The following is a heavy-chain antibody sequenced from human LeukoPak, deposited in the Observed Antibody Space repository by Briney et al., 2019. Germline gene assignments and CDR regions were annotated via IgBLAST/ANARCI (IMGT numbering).Heavy chain of an antibody. D-gene: IGHD3-16*01. V-gene: IGHV3-23*01. Sequence: GGSLRLSCAASGFTFSTYWMHWVRQTPGKGLEWVAAIRISGGSTYYAGSVKGRFTISRDNSKNTLYLQMNSLTAEDTAIYYCAKDYDDVWGSLDYWGQGTLVTVSS. CDR1: GFTFSTYW. J-gene: IGHJ4*02. CDR2: IRISGGST. CDR3: AKDYDDVWGSLDY.